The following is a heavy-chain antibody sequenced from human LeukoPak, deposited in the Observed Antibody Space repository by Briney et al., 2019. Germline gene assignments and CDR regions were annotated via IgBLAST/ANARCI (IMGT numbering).Heavy chain of an antibody. D-gene: IGHD6-13*01. Sequence: ASVTVSCTASGYTFTSYDINWVRQAPGQGLEWMGGMKPDSADTDYAQTFQGRVTITRNTSINTAYMELSSLRSEDTAVYYCARGPPESSSSDYWGQGTLVTVSS. V-gene: IGHV1-8*01. CDR1: GYTFTSYD. CDR3: ARGPPESSSSDY. CDR2: MKPDSADT. J-gene: IGHJ4*02.